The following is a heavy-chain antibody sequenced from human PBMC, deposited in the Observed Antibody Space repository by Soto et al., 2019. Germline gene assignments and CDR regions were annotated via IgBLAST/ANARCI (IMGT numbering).Heavy chain of an antibody. Sequence: GGSLRLSCAASGFTFSSYAMRWVRQAPGKGLEWVSAISGSGGRTYYADSVKGRFTISRDNSKNTLYLQMNSLRAEDTAVYYCAKDPGWVPAAPNWFDPWGQGTLVTVSS. CDR2: ISGSGGRT. V-gene: IGHV3-23*01. CDR3: AKDPGWVPAAPNWFDP. J-gene: IGHJ5*02. D-gene: IGHD2-2*01. CDR1: GFTFSSYA.